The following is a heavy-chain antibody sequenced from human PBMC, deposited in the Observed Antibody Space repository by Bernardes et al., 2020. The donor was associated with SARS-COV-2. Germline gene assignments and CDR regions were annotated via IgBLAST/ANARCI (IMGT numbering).Heavy chain of an antibody. CDR2: IYWDDDK. J-gene: IGHJ3*02. V-gene: IGHV2-5*02. D-gene: IGHD2-15*01. CDR1: GFSLSTSGVG. CDR3: SQTPYLRHAFHI. Sequence: SGPTLVKPTQTLTLTCTFSGFSLSTSGVGVGWIRQPPGKALEWLALIYWDDDKRYSPSLKSRLTITKDTSKNQVVLTMTNMDPVDTSPYYCSQTPYLRHAFHILCQRTMLTAAS.